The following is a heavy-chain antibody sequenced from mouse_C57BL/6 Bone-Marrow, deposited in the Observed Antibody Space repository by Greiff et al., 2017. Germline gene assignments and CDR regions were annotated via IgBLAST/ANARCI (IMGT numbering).Heavy chain of an antibody. CDR2: IDPNSGGT. J-gene: IGHJ3*01. V-gene: IGHV1-72*01. Sequence: QVQLQQPGAELVKPGASVKLSCKASGYTFTSYWMPWVKQRPGRGLEWIGRIDPNSGGTKYNEKFKSKATLTVDKPSSTAYIQLSSLTSEDSAVYYCARGYDPWFAYWGQGTLVTVSA. CDR3: ARGYDPWFAY. CDR1: GYTFTSYW. D-gene: IGHD2-3*01.